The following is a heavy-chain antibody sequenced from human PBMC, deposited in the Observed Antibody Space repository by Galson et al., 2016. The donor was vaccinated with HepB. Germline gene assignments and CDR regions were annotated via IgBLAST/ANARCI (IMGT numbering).Heavy chain of an antibody. Sequence: SLRLSCAASGFTFSIYWMSWVRQAPGKGLEWVANIKQDGREKYYVDSVKGRFTISRDNAKNSVYLQMNSLRAADTAVYYCARDHTMIRSAVFPFWFDPWGQGTLVTVSS. CDR1: GFTFSIYW. CDR2: IKQDGREK. V-gene: IGHV3-7*01. J-gene: IGHJ5*02. D-gene: IGHD3-22*01. CDR3: ARDHTMIRSAVFPFWFDP.